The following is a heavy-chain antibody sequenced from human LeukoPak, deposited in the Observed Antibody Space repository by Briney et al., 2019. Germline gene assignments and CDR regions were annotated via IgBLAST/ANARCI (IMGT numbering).Heavy chain of an antibody. CDR3: ARRLTMVLDV. J-gene: IGHJ6*04. D-gene: IGHD3-10*01. Sequence: PSETLSLTCAVYGESFSGHYWSWIRQPPGKGLEWIGYIYYSGSANYNPSLKSRVTISVDTSKNQFSLKLSSVTAADTAVYYCARRLTMVLDVWGKGTTVTVSS. V-gene: IGHV4-59*08. CDR1: GESFSGHY. CDR2: IYYSGSA.